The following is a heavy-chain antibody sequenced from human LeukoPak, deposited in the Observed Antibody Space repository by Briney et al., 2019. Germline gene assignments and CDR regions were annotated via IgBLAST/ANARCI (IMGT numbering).Heavy chain of an antibody. V-gene: IGHV3-7*03. J-gene: IGHJ4*02. Sequence: GGSLRLSCAASGFTFSSDWMSWVRQAPGKGLEWVANTKQDGSEKYYVDSVKGRFTISRDNAKNSLFLQMNSLRAEDTAVYYCAKAGDDYISGLFDSWGQGTLVTVSS. CDR2: TKQDGSEK. CDR1: GFTFSSDW. CDR3: AKAGDDYISGLFDS. D-gene: IGHD5-24*01.